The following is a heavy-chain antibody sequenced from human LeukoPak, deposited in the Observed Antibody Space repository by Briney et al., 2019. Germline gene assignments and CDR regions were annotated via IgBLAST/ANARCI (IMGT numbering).Heavy chain of an antibody. D-gene: IGHD2-15*01. CDR1: GFTFSSYE. CDR3: ARVRSGLHMDV. Sequence: SGGSLRLSCAVSGFTFSSYEMNWVRQAPGKGLEWVSYISSRGTTIYYLDSVKGRFTISRDNAKNSLYLQMNSLRAEDTALYYCARVRSGLHMDVWGQGTTVTV. V-gene: IGHV3-48*03. J-gene: IGHJ6*02. CDR2: ISSRGTTI.